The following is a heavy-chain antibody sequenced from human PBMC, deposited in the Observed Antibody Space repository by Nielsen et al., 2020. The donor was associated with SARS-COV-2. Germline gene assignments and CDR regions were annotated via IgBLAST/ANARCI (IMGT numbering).Heavy chain of an antibody. V-gene: IGHV4-39*07. CDR3: ARAYGGGHYYYYYMDV. J-gene: IGHJ6*03. D-gene: IGHD4-17*01. CDR2: INHSGST. Sequence: SETLSLTCTVSGGSISSGDYYWNWIRQPPGKGLEWIGEINHSGSTNYNPSLKSRVTISVDTSKNQFSLKLSSVTAADTAVYYCARAYGGGHYYYYYMDVWGKGTTVTVSS. CDR1: GGSISSGDYY.